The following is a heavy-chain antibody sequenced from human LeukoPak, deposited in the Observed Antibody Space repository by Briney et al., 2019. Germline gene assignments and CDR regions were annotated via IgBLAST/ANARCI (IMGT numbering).Heavy chain of an antibody. D-gene: IGHD2-2*01. Sequence: PSETLSLTCTVSGGSISSYYWSWIRQPPGKGLEWIGYIYYSGSTNYNPSLKSRVTISVGTSKNQFSLKLSSVTAADTAVYYCARDSYASYYYYGMDVWGQGTTVTVSS. J-gene: IGHJ6*02. CDR2: IYYSGST. V-gene: IGHV4-59*01. CDR1: GGSISSYY. CDR3: ARDSYASYYYYGMDV.